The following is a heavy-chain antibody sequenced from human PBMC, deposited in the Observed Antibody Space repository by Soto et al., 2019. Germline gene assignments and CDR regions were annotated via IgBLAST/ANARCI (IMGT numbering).Heavy chain of an antibody. CDR1: GGSISSYY. J-gene: IGHJ6*02. Sequence: LSLTCTVSGGSISSYYWSWIRQPPGKGLEWIGYIYYSGSTNYNPSLKSRVTISVDTSKNQFSLKLSSVTAADTAVYYCARNPRARGYSYCYYYYGMDVWGQGTTVTVSS. CDR2: IYYSGST. CDR3: ARNPRARGYSYCYYYYGMDV. V-gene: IGHV4-59*01. D-gene: IGHD5-18*01.